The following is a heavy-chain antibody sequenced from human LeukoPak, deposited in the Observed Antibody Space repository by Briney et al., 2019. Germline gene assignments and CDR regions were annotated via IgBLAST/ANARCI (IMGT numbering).Heavy chain of an antibody. CDR1: GFTFSSYG. Sequence: GGSLRLSCTASGFTFSSYGMHWVRQAPGKGLEWVSAISGSGGSTYYADSVKGRFTISRDNSKNTLYLQMNSLRAEDTAVYYCAKDREAVAPIYFDYWGQGTLVTVSS. CDR2: ISGSGGST. J-gene: IGHJ4*02. D-gene: IGHD6-19*01. CDR3: AKDREAVAPIYFDY. V-gene: IGHV3-23*01.